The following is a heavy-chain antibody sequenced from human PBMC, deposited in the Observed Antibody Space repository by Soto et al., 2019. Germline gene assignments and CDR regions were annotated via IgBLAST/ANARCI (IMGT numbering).Heavy chain of an antibody. J-gene: IGHJ4*01. CDR2: ISGSSSTT. V-gene: IGHV3-23*01. D-gene: IGHD4-17*01. CDR3: APTRYDYGDDAVGY. Sequence: EVQLLEYGGGLVQRGESLRLSCVASGFTFNKYAMTWVRQAPGKGLEWVSSISGSSSTTYYADSVKGRFTISRDNSKNTVYLHMITWSTEDTDVYYCAPTRYDYGDDAVGYWGQGTLVTVSS. CDR1: GFTFNKYA.